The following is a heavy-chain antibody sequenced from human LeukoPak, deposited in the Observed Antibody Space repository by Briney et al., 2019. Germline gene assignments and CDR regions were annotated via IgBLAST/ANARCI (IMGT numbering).Heavy chain of an antibody. V-gene: IGHV3-30-3*01. Sequence: GGSLRLSCAASGFTFSSYAMHWVRQAPGKGLEWVAVISNDGNNKYYADSVKGRFTISRDNSKNTLNLQMNSLRAEDTALYYCARDPVSTALQINSDYWGQGTLVTVSS. CDR1: GFTFSSYA. CDR3: ARDPVSTALQINSDY. D-gene: IGHD5-18*01. CDR2: ISNDGNNK. J-gene: IGHJ4*02.